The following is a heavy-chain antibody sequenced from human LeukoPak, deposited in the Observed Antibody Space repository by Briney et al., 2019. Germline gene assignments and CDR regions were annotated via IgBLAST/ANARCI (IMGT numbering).Heavy chain of an antibody. Sequence: SSETLSLTCTVSGGSISSSSYYWGWIRQPPGKGLEWIGSIYYSGSTYYNPSLKSRVTISVDTSKNQFSLKLSSVTAADTAVYYCAREGRGSSSSWVFFDYWGQGTLVTVSS. V-gene: IGHV4-39*07. CDR2: IYYSGST. J-gene: IGHJ4*02. CDR3: AREGRGSSSSWVFFDY. CDR1: GGSISSSSYY. D-gene: IGHD6-6*01.